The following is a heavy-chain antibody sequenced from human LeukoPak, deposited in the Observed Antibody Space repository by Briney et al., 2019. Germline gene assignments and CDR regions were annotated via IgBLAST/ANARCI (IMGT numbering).Heavy chain of an antibody. J-gene: IGHJ3*02. D-gene: IGHD1-26*01. CDR2: IYSSGST. CDR1: GASINSGSNY. CDR3: ARSDGYGLVGI. Sequence: SETLSPTCRVSGASINSGSNYWGWIRQPPGKTLEWIGSIYSSGSTYYNPSLKSRVIIMIDTPKNHFSLTLSSVTAADTAVYYCARSDGYGLVGIWGQGTMVTVSS. V-gene: IGHV4-39*07.